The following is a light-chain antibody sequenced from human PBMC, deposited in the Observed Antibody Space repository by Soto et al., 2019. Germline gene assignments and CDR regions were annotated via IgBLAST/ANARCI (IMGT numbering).Light chain of an antibody. CDR1: QRISTS. CDR2: DAS. V-gene: IGKV1-39*01. Sequence: DIQMTQSPSSLSASVGDRVTITCRASQRISTSLCWFQQKPGRAPKLLISDASTLQSGVPSRFRGSGFGTDFTLTISSLQPEDFAAYYCLQTYTVPRTFGQGTNLDIK. CDR3: LQTYTVPRT. J-gene: IGKJ2*01.